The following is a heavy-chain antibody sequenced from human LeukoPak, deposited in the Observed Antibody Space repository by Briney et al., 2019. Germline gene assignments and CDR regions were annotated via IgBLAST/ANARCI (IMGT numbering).Heavy chain of an antibody. CDR2: IRSKAYGGTT. D-gene: IGHD6-13*01. CDR3: TRGEDSSSWDPPNWFDP. CDR1: GFTFGDYA. V-gene: IGHV3-49*05. Sequence: KSGRSLRLSCTASGFTFGDYAMSWFRQAPGKGLEWVGFIRSKAYGGTTEYAASVKGRFTIPRDDSKSIAYLQMNSLKTEDTAVYYCTRGEDSSSWDPPNWFDPWGQGTLVTVSS. J-gene: IGHJ5*02.